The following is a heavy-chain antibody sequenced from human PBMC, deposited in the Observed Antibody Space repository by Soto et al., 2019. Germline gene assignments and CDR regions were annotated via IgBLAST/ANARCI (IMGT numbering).Heavy chain of an antibody. CDR3: ARGPF. J-gene: IGHJ4*02. CDR1: GFPFSSEW. Sequence: GGSLRLSCAASGFPFSSEWMSWVRQTPGKGLEWVASINQDGSVKYLVDSARGRFTISRDNAKNSLYLQMNSLRVEDTAVYYCARGPFWGQGILVTVSS. CDR2: INQDGSVK. V-gene: IGHV3-7*04.